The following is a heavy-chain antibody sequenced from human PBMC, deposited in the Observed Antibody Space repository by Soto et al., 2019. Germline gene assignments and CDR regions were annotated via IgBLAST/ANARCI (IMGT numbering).Heavy chain of an antibody. CDR2: INQDGSEK. V-gene: IGHV3-7*01. CDR3: TRYLDF. Sequence: PGGSLRLSCAASGFTFSTSWMDWVRQTPGKGLEWVANINQDGSEKNYVDSVKGRFTISRDNAKNSLFLQMSSLTAEDSGLYYCTRYLDFWGQGTLVTVAS. CDR1: GFTFSTSW. J-gene: IGHJ4*02.